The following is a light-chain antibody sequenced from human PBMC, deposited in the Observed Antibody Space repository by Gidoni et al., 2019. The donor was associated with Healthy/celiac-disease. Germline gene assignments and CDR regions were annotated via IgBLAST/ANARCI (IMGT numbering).Light chain of an antibody. Sequence: DIVMTQYPLSLSVTPGEPASISFRSSKSLLQSNGNNYLDWYMQKPGQSPQLMIYLGSNRASGVPNSFSRSGAGTDFTLKISRVEAEDVGVYYCIQVLQTWFTFGPGTKVEI. V-gene: IGKV2-28*01. J-gene: IGKJ3*01. CDR1: KSLLQSNGNNY. CDR2: LGS. CDR3: IQVLQTWFT.